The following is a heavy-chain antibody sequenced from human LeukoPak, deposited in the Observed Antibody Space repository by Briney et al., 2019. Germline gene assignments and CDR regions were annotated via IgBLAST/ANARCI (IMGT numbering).Heavy chain of an antibody. V-gene: IGHV4-61*01. CDR1: GVSVSSGSYY. D-gene: IGHD2-21*02. J-gene: IGHJ6*02. Sequence: PSETLSLTCTVSGVSVSSGSYYWRWIRQPPGEGLEWIGYIYYSGSTNYNPSLKSRVTISVDTSKNQFSLKLSSVTAADTAVYYCARALGDSDCTYGMDVWGQGTTVTVSS. CDR3: ARALGDSDCTYGMDV. CDR2: IYYSGST.